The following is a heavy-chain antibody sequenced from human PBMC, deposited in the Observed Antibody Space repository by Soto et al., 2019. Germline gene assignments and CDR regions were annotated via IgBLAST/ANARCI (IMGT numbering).Heavy chain of an antibody. CDR2: INPSGGRT. Sequence: QVQLVQSGAEVKKPGASVKVSCKASGYTFSSYYMHWVRQAPGQGLEWMGIINPSGGRTSYAQKYRGGVTMTKDTSTRTVYVEGSGLRSEDTAVYYCARGGGYNWEAGGMVADYWGQGALVTVSS. D-gene: IGHD1-1*01. CDR3: ARGGGYNWEAGGMVADY. CDR1: GYTFSSYY. J-gene: IGHJ4*02. V-gene: IGHV1-46*01.